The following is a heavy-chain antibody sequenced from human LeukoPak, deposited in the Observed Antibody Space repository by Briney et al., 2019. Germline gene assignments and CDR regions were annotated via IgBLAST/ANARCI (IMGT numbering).Heavy chain of an antibody. V-gene: IGHV4-4*02. CDR2: IYHSGST. CDR3: ARLYGDYVSLDY. CDR1: GGSISSSNW. D-gene: IGHD4-17*01. J-gene: IGHJ4*02. Sequence: SETLSLTCAVSGGSISSSNWWSWVRQPPGKGLEWIGEIYHSGSTNYNPSLKSRVTISVDKSKNQFSLKLSFVTAADTAVYYCARLYGDYVSLDYWGQGTLVTVSS.